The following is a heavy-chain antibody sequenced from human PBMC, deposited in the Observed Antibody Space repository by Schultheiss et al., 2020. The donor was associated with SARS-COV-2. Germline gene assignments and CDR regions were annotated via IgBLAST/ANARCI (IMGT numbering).Heavy chain of an antibody. J-gene: IGHJ4*02. Sequence: GGSLRLSCAASGFTFSSYAMHWVRQAPGKGLEWVAVISYDGSNKYYADSVKGRFTISRDNSKNTLYLQMNSLRAEDTAVYYCARGQRPGWNPEYWGQGTLVTVSS. D-gene: IGHD1-1*01. CDR1: GFTFSSYA. V-gene: IGHV3-30*01. CDR2: ISYDGSNK. CDR3: ARGQRPGWNPEY.